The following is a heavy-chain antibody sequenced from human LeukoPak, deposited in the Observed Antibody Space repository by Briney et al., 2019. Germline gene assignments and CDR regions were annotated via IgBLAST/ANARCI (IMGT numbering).Heavy chain of an antibody. V-gene: IGHV3-48*01. CDR3: ARASTPSYYDILTGYYMDV. CDR1: GFTFSSYS. J-gene: IGHJ6*03. CDR2: ISSSSSTI. D-gene: IGHD3-9*01. Sequence: GGSLRLSCAASGFTFSSYSMNWVRQAPGKGLEWVSYISSSSSTIYYADSVKGRFTISRDNAKNSLYLQMNSLRAEDTAVYYCARASTPSYYDILTGYYMDVWGKGTTVIVSS.